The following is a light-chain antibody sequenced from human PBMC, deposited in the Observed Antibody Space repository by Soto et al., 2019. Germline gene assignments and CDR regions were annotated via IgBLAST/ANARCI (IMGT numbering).Light chain of an antibody. Sequence: IVLTQSPATLSLSPGERAALSCRASQSVSTSLAWYQHKPGQAPRLIIYDASKRAPGIPARFSGSGSGTDFTLTISSLEPEDFADYYCQLRDVWPSFGQGTKVEIE. CDR2: DAS. V-gene: IGKV3-11*01. CDR1: QSVSTS. J-gene: IGKJ1*01. CDR3: QLRDVWPS.